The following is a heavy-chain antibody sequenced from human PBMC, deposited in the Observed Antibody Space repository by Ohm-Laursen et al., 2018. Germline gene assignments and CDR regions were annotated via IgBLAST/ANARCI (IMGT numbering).Heavy chain of an antibody. J-gene: IGHJ4*02. Sequence: SLRLSCAASGFIFSNYGMHWVRQAPGKGLEWVAVIASDGRDKKYVDSVKGRLTISRDNSQNTLYLQMNNLRVEDTAVYYCAKDLKAGAASNYFDHWGQGTLVTVSS. CDR1: GFIFSNYG. CDR2: IASDGRDK. D-gene: IGHD6-13*01. V-gene: IGHV3-30*02. CDR3: AKDLKAGAASNYFDH.